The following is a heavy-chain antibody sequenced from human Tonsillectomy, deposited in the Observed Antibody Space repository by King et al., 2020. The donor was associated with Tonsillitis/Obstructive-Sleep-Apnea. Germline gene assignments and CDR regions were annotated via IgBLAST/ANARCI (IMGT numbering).Heavy chain of an antibody. V-gene: IGHV3-23*04. D-gene: IGHD6-19*01. CDR3: AKDRRSSGSYYYGRDV. CDR1: GFTFANYA. CDR2: ITASGGST. Sequence: VQLVESGGGLVQPGGSLRLSCAASGFTFANYAMTWVRQTPGKGLEWVSGITASGGSTYYADSVRGRFTISRDNSKNTQFLQMHSLRAEDTALYYCAKDRRSSGSYYYGRDVWGRGTTLTVPS. J-gene: IGHJ6*02.